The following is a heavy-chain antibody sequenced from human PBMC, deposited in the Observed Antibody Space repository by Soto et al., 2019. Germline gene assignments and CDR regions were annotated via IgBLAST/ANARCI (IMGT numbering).Heavy chain of an antibody. CDR1: GFTFTSHV. V-gene: IGHV3-23*01. D-gene: IGHD3-16*01. CDR3: AKGWGDG. Sequence: EVQVLESGGGLVQPGGSLRLSCAASGFTFTSHVMSWVRQAPGKGLEWVSSIGGSGGSTYYADSVKGRFTVSRDNSKSPQYLQMNSLRVEDTAVYYCAKGWGDGWGQGTLVTVSS. J-gene: IGHJ4*02. CDR2: IGGSGGST.